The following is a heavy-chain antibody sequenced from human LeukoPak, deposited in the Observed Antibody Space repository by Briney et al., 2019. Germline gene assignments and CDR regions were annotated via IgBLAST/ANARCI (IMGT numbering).Heavy chain of an antibody. CDR3: ARDSCSSTSCERILHYYGMDV. Sequence: SVKVSCKASGGTFSSYAISWVRQAPGQGLEWMGGIIPIFGTANYPQKFQGRVTITADESTSTAYMELSSLRSEDTAVYYCARDSCSSTSCERILHYYGMDVWGQGTTVTVSS. CDR1: GGTFSSYA. D-gene: IGHD2-2*01. CDR2: IIPIFGTA. V-gene: IGHV1-69*13. J-gene: IGHJ6*02.